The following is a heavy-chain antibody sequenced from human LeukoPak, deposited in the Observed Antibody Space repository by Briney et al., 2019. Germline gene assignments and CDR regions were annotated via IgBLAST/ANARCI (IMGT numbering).Heavy chain of an antibody. V-gene: IGHV3-33*01. J-gene: IGHJ4*02. CDR1: GFTFSIYV. D-gene: IGHD7-27*01. Sequence: PGRSLRLSCAPSGFTFSIYVMHWVRQAPGKGLEWVAVIWYDGFNKYYADSVKGRFTISRDNSKNTLYLQMNSLSAEDTAVYYCARDLGNWGWNDFWGQGTLVSVSS. CDR3: ARDLGNWGWNDF. CDR2: IWYDGFNK.